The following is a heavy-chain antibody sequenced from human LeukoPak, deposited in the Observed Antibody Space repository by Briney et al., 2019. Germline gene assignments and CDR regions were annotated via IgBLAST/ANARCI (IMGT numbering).Heavy chain of an antibody. Sequence: SETLSLTCTVSGGSISSYYWSWIRQPPGKGLEWIGYIYYSGSTNYNPSLKSRVTISVDTSKNQFSLKLSSVTAADTAVYYCARVPYCSGGSCYPADYWGQGTLVTVSS. CDR3: ARVPYCSGGSCYPADY. J-gene: IGHJ4*02. CDR1: GGSISSYY. V-gene: IGHV4-59*01. CDR2: IYYSGST. D-gene: IGHD2-15*01.